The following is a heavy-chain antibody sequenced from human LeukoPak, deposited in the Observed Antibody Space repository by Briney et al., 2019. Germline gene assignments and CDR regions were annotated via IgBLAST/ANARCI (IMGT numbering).Heavy chain of an antibody. CDR2: ISYHGSAK. D-gene: IGHD6-19*01. Sequence: GGSLRLSCVVSGFTISSHGMHWVRQAPGKGLEWVAMISYHGSAKYYGDSVQGRFTIPRGISKNTLYLQMDSLRPEDTAVYYCAKDWGSSGWYNYFDPWGQGTLVTVSS. V-gene: IGHV3-30*18. CDR3: AKDWGSSGWYNYFDP. J-gene: IGHJ5*02. CDR1: GFTISSHG.